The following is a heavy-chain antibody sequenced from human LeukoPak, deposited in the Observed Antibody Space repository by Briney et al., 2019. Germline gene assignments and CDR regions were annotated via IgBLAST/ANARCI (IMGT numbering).Heavy chain of an antibody. CDR3: ARVLSGTLPFDH. D-gene: IGHD2-15*01. CDR1: GFTVSSNY. V-gene: IGHV3-53*01. J-gene: IGHJ4*02. Sequence: GGSLRLYCAASGFTVSSNYMNWVRQAPGKGLEWGSVIYSGGTTYYADSVKSRFAISRDNAKNSLFLQKNSLRAEHTAVYYCARVLSGTLPFDHWGQGTLVGVSS. CDR2: IYSGGTT.